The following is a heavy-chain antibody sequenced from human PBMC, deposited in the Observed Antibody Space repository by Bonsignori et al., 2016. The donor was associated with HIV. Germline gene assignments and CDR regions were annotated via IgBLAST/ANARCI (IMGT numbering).Heavy chain of an antibody. CDR2: ISGSGGST. Sequence: VRQMPGKGLEWVSGISGSGGSTYYGDSVKGRFTISRDNSRNSLYLHMNSLRADDTAVYYCAKGMEGPLGAQLWFFDLWGRGTLVTVS. J-gene: IGHJ2*01. V-gene: IGHV3-23*01. D-gene: IGHD1-26*01. CDR3: AKGMEGPLGAQLWFFDL.